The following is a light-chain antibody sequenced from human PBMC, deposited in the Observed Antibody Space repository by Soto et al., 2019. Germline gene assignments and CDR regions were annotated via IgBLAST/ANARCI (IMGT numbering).Light chain of an antibody. CDR1: QSIGSDS. Sequence: EIVLTQSPGTLSLSPGQRATLSCRASQSIGSDSLAWYQQKPGQAPRLLIYDTSTRATGIPDRLGGSGSGTDFTLTISRLEPEDFAVYSCQQSGSSLWTFGQGTKVEIK. CDR3: QQSGSSLWT. CDR2: DTS. V-gene: IGKV3-20*01. J-gene: IGKJ1*01.